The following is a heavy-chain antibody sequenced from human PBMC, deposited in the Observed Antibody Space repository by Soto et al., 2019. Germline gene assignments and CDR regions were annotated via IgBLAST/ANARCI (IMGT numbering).Heavy chain of an antibody. Sequence: PSETLSLTSAVYCGSFSGHSWTWIRQSPGKGLEWIGDINHSGRVNYSPSLKSRVTISLDTSKNQFSLTLSAVTAADTAMYYCSTRAYDTNGYYRFDPWGQGTLVTVSS. CDR3: STRAYDTNGYYRFDP. V-gene: IGHV4-34*01. J-gene: IGHJ5*01. D-gene: IGHD3-22*01. CDR2: INHSGRV. CDR1: CGSFSGHS.